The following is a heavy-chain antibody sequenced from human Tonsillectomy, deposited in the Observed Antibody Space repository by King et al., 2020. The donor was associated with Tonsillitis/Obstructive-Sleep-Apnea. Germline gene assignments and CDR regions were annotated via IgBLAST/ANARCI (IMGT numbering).Heavy chain of an antibody. J-gene: IGHJ4*02. D-gene: IGHD3-16*02. CDR2: IWYDGSNK. CDR1: GFTFSSYG. CDR3: ARDPRNHSDYIWGSYRQGGFDY. Sequence: VQLVESGGGVVQPGRSLRLSCAASGFTFSSYGMHWVRQAPGKGLEWVAVIWYDGSNKYYADSVKGRFTISRDNSKNTLYLQMNSLRAEDTAVYYCARDPRNHSDYIWGSYRQGGFDYWGQGTLVTVSS. V-gene: IGHV3-33*01.